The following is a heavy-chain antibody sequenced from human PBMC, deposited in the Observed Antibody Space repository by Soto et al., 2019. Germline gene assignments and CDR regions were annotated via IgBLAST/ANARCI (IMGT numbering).Heavy chain of an antibody. CDR2: ISGSGGSS. D-gene: IGHD4-4*01. CDR3: EKGSIEYSASIDY. Sequence: GGSLRLSCEASGFSFSSYAMIWVRQAPGKGLEWVSVISGSGGSSYFADSVKGRFTISRDNSKNMLYLEMSSLRAEDTAIYFCEKGSIEYSASIDYWGQGTLVTVSS. CDR1: GFSFSSYA. J-gene: IGHJ4*02. V-gene: IGHV3-23*01.